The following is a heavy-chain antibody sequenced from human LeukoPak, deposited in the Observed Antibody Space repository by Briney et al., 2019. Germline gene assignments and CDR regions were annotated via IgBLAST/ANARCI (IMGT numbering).Heavy chain of an antibody. Sequence: SGGSLRLSCAASRFTFSSYAMSWVRQAPGKGLEWVSAITARGATTYFADSVRGRFTISRDNSESTLYLQMNSLRVQDTAVYYCSISTVLDPVGYYYYHGMDVWGQGTTVTVSS. V-gene: IGHV3-23*01. CDR2: ITARGATT. CDR1: RFTFSSYA. J-gene: IGHJ6*02. D-gene: IGHD1-1*01. CDR3: SISTVLDPVGYYYYHGMDV.